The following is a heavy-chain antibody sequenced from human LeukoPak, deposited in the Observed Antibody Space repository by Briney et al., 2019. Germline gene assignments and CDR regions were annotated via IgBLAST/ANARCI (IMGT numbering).Heavy chain of an antibody. CDR3: AREGGFYRPLDY. D-gene: IGHD3-3*01. CDR1: GGSVTSTNW. V-gene: IGHV4-4*02. CDR2: VHLDGRT. J-gene: IGHJ4*02. Sequence: SETLSLTCADSGGSVTSTNWWTWVRQPPGKGLEWIGEVHLDGRTNYNPSLTGRLTLSVDLYENHISLKLTSVTAADTAVYYCAREGGFYRPLDYLGQGTLVTVSS.